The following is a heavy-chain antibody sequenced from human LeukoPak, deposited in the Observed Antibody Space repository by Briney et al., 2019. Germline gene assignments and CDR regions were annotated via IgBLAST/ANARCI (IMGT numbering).Heavy chain of an antibody. Sequence: GGSLRLSCAAPGFPFNVYNIHWIRQAPGRGLEWVSFIRNDETEVHYADFAKGRFTISRDRSKNSVYLQMNSLRPDDTAVYYCARHYGDYAPFFDYWGQGTLVTVSS. D-gene: IGHD4-17*01. J-gene: IGHJ4*02. CDR3: ARHYGDYAPFFDY. CDR1: GFPFNVYN. CDR2: IRNDETEV. V-gene: IGHV3-30*02.